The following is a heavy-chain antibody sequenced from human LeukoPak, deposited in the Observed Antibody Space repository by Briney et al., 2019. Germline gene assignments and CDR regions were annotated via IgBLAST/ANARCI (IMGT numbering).Heavy chain of an antibody. CDR2: FDPEDGET. Sequence: ASVKVSCKVSGYTLTELSMHWVRQAPGKGLEWMGGFDPEDGETIYAQKFQGRVTMTEDTSTDTAYMELSSLRSEDTAVYYCAIPRDGTTSYKWYFDLWGRGTLVTVSS. CDR1: GYTLTELS. V-gene: IGHV1-24*01. D-gene: IGHD4-17*01. CDR3: AIPRDGTTSYKWYFDL. J-gene: IGHJ2*01.